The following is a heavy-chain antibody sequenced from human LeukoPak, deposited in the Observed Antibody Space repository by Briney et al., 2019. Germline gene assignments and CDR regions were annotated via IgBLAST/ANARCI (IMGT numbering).Heavy chain of an antibody. Sequence: QPSQTLSLTCTGSGGSISSGSYYWSWIRQPAGKGLEWIGRIYTSGSTNYNPSLKSRVTISVDTSKNQFSLKLSSVTAADTAVYYCARGGGSDWYFDLWGRGTLVTFSS. J-gene: IGHJ2*01. D-gene: IGHD3-16*01. CDR3: ARGGGSDWYFDL. CDR1: GGSISSGSYY. CDR2: IYTSGST. V-gene: IGHV4-61*02.